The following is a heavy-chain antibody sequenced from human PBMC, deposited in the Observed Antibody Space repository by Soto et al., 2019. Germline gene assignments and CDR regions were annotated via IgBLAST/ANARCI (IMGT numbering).Heavy chain of an antibody. Sequence: ASVKVSCKASGYTFTSYGISWVRQAPGQGLEWMGWISAYNGNTNYSQKFQGRVTITRDTSASTAYMELSSLRSEDTAVYYCASATFQYIAAAGFDYWGQGTLVTVSS. D-gene: IGHD6-13*01. CDR2: ISAYNGNT. J-gene: IGHJ4*02. CDR3: ASATFQYIAAAGFDY. CDR1: GYTFTSYG. V-gene: IGHV1-18*01.